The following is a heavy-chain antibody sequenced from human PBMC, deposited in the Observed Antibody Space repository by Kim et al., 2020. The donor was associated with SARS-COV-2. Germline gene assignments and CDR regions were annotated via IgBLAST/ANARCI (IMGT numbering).Heavy chain of an antibody. D-gene: IGHD6-13*01. Sequence: GGSLRLSCAASGFTFSSYWMHWVRQAPGKGLVWVSRINSDGSSTSYADSVKGRFTISRDNAKNTLYLQMNSLRAEDTAVYYCASFSSSWSTVDYWGQGTLVTVSS. V-gene: IGHV3-74*01. CDR3: ASFSSSWSTVDY. CDR1: GFTFSSYW. CDR2: INSDGSST. J-gene: IGHJ4*02.